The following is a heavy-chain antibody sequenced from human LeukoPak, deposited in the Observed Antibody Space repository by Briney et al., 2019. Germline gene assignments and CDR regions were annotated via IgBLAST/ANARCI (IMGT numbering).Heavy chain of an antibody. CDR2: IYHSGST. V-gene: IGHV4-4*02. D-gene: IGHD3-22*01. Sequence: PSETLSLTCAVSGGSISSSNWWSWVRQPPGKGLEWIGEIYHSGSTNYNPSLKSRDTISVDKSKNQFSLKPSSVTAADTAVYYCARSLDSSGYYLFYWGQGTLVTVSS. CDR1: GGSISSSNW. CDR3: ARSLDSSGYYLFY. J-gene: IGHJ4*02.